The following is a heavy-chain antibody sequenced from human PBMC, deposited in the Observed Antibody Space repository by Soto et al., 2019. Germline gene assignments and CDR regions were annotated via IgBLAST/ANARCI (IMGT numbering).Heavy chain of an antibody. CDR1: GYSFTNND. CDR2: MNPGSGDT. Sequence: ASVKASCKASGYSFTNNDVSWVRQATGQGLEWMGWMNPGSGDTGYAQKFQGRVTMTRDIYIATAYMELSSLRSDDTAIYYCARMATFGSLNWFDPWGQGTLVTV. CDR3: ARMATFGSLNWFDP. V-gene: IGHV1-8*01. D-gene: IGHD3-16*01. J-gene: IGHJ5*02.